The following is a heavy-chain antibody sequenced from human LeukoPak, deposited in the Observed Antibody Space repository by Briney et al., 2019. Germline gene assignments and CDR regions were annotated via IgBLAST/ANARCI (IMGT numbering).Heavy chain of an antibody. CDR2: IKEDGGEK. Sequence: GGSLRLSCVASEFTFNKYWMHWVRQAPGRGLEWVANIKEDGGEKYYVDSVKGRFTVSRDNAKNSLYLQMNSLRAEDTAVYYCASSREYYDILTGYYMSEHYFDYWGQGTLVTVSS. J-gene: IGHJ4*02. V-gene: IGHV3-7*03. CDR1: EFTFNKYW. D-gene: IGHD3-9*01. CDR3: ASSREYYDILTGYYMSEHYFDY.